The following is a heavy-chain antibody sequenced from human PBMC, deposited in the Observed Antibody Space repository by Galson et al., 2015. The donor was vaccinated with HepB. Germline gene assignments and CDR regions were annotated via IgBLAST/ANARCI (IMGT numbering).Heavy chain of an antibody. CDR2: ISSSGSTI. J-gene: IGHJ4*02. Sequence: SLRLSCAASGFTFSSYEMNWVRQAPGKGLEWVSYISSSGSTIYYADSVKGRFTISRDNAKNSLYLQMNSLRAEDTAVYYCARDSGGWNLVPYDYWGQGTLVTVSS. D-gene: IGHD1-1*01. CDR3: ARDSGGWNLVPYDY. V-gene: IGHV3-48*03. CDR1: GFTFSSYE.